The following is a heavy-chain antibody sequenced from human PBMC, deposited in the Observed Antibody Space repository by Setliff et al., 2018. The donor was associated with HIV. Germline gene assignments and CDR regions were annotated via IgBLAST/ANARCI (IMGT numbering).Heavy chain of an antibody. Sequence: SETLSLTCTVSGGSISSGGYYWSWIRQHPGKGLEWIGYIYYSGSTYYNPSLKSRVTISVNTSKNQFSLKLSSVTAADTAVYYFARNKNNWNYYYYYGMDVWGQGTTVTVSS. D-gene: IGHD1-7*01. CDR2: IYYSGST. CDR3: ARNKNNWNYYYYYGMDV. V-gene: IGHV4-31*03. J-gene: IGHJ6*02. CDR1: GGSISSGGYY.